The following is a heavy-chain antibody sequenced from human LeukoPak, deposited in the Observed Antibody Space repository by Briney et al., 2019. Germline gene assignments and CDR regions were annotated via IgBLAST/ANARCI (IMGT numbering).Heavy chain of an antibody. J-gene: IGHJ4*02. CDR2: INHSGST. V-gene: IGHV4-34*01. CDR1: GGSFSGYY. D-gene: IGHD3-22*01. CDR3: AGYYYDSSGPLDGYYFDY. Sequence: SETLSLTCAVYGGSFSGYYWNWIRQPPGKGLEWIGEINHSGSTNYNPSLKSRVTISVDTSKNQFSLKLSSVTAADTAVYYCAGYYYDSSGPLDGYYFDYWGQGTLVTVSS.